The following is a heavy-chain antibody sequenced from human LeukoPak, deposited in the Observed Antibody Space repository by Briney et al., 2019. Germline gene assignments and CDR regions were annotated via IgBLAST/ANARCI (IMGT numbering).Heavy chain of an antibody. Sequence: SETLSLTCAVYGGSFSGYYWSWIRQPPGKGLEWIGEINHSGSTNYNPSLKSRVTISVDTSKNQFSLKLSSVTAADTAVYYCARSYDYVWGSYLPAMGFDYWGQGTLVTVSS. CDR3: ARSYDYVWGSYLPAMGFDY. V-gene: IGHV4-34*01. CDR1: GGSFSGYY. J-gene: IGHJ4*02. D-gene: IGHD3-16*02. CDR2: INHSGST.